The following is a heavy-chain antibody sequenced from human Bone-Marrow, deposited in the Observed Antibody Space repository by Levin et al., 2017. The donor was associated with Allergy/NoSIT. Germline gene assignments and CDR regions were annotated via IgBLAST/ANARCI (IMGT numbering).Heavy chain of an antibody. V-gene: IGHV4-39*01. CDR3: ARHDREHNDGFSSAYRTRGWFDL. Sequence: PSETLSLTCNVSGGSISSDSYYWAWIRQAPGKGLEWLGTIYYRGNTYYNPSLMSRLVIFVDTSKNQFSLRMSPVTAADTAVYFCARHDREHNDGFSSAYRTRGWFDLWGQGTLVTVSS. CDR1: GGSISSDSYY. D-gene: IGHD3-3*01. CDR2: IYYRGNT. J-gene: IGHJ5*02.